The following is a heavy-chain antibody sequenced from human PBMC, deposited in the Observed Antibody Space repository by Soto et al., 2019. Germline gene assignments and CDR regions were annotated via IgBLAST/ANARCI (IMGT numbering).Heavy chain of an antibody. Sequence: QMQLHESGPGLVKASETLSLTCGVSGGSISSRNWWSWVRQRPGKGLGGIGETSHSGSTNYNPTPKSRVSISIDTSNNHFALNVSSVTAADTAVYYCVRQQGYSNFHGRDAIDVWGQGTTVTASS. J-gene: IGHJ6*02. CDR2: TSHSGST. D-gene: IGHD4-4*01. CDR3: VRQQGYSNFHGRDAIDV. V-gene: IGHV4-4*02. CDR1: GGSISSRNW.